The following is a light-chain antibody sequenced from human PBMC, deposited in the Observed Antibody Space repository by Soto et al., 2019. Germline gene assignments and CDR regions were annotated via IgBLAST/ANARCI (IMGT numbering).Light chain of an antibody. CDR2: GAS. CDR3: QQYNNWPRR. J-gene: IGKJ1*01. Sequence: EIVLTQSPATLSVSPGERATLSCRASQSVSSNLAWYQQKPGQAPRLLIYGASTRANGIPARFSGSGSDTEFTLTISSLQSEDFAVYYCQQYNNWPRRFGQGTKVEIK. V-gene: IGKV3-15*01. CDR1: QSVSSN.